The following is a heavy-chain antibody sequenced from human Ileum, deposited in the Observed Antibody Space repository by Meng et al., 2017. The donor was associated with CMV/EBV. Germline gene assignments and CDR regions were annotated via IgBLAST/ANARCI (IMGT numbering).Heavy chain of an antibody. V-gene: IGHV3-74*01. J-gene: IGHJ4*02. Sequence: VKLVESGGGLVQPGGSLRLSCEASGFIFSNYWMHWVRQTPGKGLVWVARIDTDGSGTSYADSVKGRFTISRDNAKNMVYLQMNSLRVEDTAVYYCTTTFEYWAQGTLVTVSS. CDR2: IDTDGSGT. CDR3: TTTFEY. CDR1: GFIFSNYW. D-gene: IGHD1-26*01.